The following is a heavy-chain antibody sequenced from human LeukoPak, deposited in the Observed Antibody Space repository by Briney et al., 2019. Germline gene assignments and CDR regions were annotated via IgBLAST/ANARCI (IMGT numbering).Heavy chain of an antibody. Sequence: SVKVSCKASGYTFTGYYMHWVRQAPGQGLEWMGWINPNSGGTNYAQKFQGRVTMTRDTSISTAYMELSRLRSDDTAVYYCARDFPYSSGWYYFNYWGQGTLVTVSS. CDR3: ARDFPYSSGWYYFNY. CDR1: GYTFTGYY. J-gene: IGHJ4*02. D-gene: IGHD6-19*01. V-gene: IGHV1-2*02. CDR2: INPNSGGT.